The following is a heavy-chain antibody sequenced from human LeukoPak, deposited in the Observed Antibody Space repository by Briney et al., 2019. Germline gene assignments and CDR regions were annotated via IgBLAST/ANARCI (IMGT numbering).Heavy chain of an antibody. D-gene: IGHD7-27*01. CDR1: GFTFSSYA. CDR2: ISGSGDNT. V-gene: IGHV3-23*01. J-gene: IGHJ4*02. Sequence: PGGSLRLSCAASGFTFSSYAMSWVRQVPGKGLEWVSVISGSGDNTYYADSVKGRFTIPRDNSKNMLYLQMNSLRAEDTAVYYCAKDGGLWVSAHWGDSWGRGTLVTVSS. CDR3: AKDGGLWVSAHWGDS.